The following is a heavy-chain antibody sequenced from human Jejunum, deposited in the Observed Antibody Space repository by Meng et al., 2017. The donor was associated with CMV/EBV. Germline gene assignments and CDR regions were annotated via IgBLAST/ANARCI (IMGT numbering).Heavy chain of an antibody. V-gene: IGHV4-30-4*01. D-gene: IGHD6-13*01. CDR1: GGSISSGDYY. J-gene: IGHJ4*02. CDR2: IYYSGIT. CDR3: ARTVYSSSFIDY. Sequence: GSGGSISSGDYYWSWIRQPPGKGLEWIGYIYYSGITYFNPSLKSRVTISVDTSKNQFSLKLTSVTVADTAVYYCARTVYSSSFIDYWGQGTLVTVSS.